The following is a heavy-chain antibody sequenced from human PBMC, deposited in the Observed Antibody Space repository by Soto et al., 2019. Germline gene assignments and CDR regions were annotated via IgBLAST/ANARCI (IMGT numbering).Heavy chain of an antibody. CDR2: IIPIFGTA. CDR3: ARDLGPSSARAAFGI. V-gene: IGHV1-69*13. J-gene: IGHJ3*02. D-gene: IGHD6-13*01. Sequence: SVKVSCKASGGTFSSYAISWARQDPGQGLEWMGGIIPIFGTANYAQKFQGRVTITADESTSTAYMELSSLRSEDPAVYSCARDLGPSSARAAFGIWGQGTMVTVSS. CDR1: GGTFSSYA.